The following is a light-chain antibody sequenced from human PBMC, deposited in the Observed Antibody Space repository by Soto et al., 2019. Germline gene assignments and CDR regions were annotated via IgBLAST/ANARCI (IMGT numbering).Light chain of an antibody. CDR3: GTWDSSLSAMGNV. Sequence: QSVLTQPPSVSVAPGQKVTISCSGSSSNIGNNYVSWYQQLPGTAPKLLIYENNKRPSGIPDRFSGSKSGTSATLGITGLQTGDEADYYCGTWDSSLSAMGNVFGTGTKVTVL. V-gene: IGLV1-51*02. J-gene: IGLJ1*01. CDR1: SSNIGNNY. CDR2: ENN.